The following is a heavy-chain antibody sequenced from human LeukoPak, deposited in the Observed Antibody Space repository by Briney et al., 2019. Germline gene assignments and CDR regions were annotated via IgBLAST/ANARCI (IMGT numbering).Heavy chain of an antibody. J-gene: IGHJ4*02. D-gene: IGHD3-22*01. V-gene: IGHV5-51*01. CDR1: GYSFNSYW. CDR2: IYPGDSDT. CDR3: ATHTYYYDSSGYPPYYFDY. Sequence: GEALKIPWKGFGYSFNSYWIGRVRQMPGEGLEWIGIIYPGDSDTRYSPSFQGQVTISADKSISTAYLQWSSLKASDTAMYYCATHTYYYDSSGYPPYYFDYWGRGTLVTVSS.